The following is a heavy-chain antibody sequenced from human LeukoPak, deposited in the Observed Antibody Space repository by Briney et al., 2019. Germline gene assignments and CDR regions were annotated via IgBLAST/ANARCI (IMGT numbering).Heavy chain of an antibody. V-gene: IGHV3-48*01. D-gene: IGHD6-19*01. Sequence: GGSLRLSCAASGFTFSSYSMNWVRQAPGKGLEWVSYISSSSSTIYYADSVKGRFTISRDNAKNSLYLQMNSLRAEDTAVYYCARGAYSSGWAYFDHWGQGTLVTVSS. CDR2: ISSSSSTI. CDR1: GFTFSSYS. J-gene: IGHJ4*02. CDR3: ARGAYSSGWAYFDH.